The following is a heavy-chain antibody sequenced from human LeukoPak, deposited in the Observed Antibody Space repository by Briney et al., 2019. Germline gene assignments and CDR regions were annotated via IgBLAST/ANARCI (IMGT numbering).Heavy chain of an antibody. CDR1: GGSISNYY. D-gene: IGHD6-19*01. CDR3: AGGYSSGWAFDY. J-gene: IGHJ4*02. V-gene: IGHV4-59*08. Sequence: SETLSLTCTVSGGSISNYYWSWIRQPPGKGLEWIGYIYYSGSTNYNPSLKSRVTISVDTSKNQFSLKLSSVTAADTAVYYCAGGYSSGWAFDYWGQGTLVTVSS. CDR2: IYYSGST.